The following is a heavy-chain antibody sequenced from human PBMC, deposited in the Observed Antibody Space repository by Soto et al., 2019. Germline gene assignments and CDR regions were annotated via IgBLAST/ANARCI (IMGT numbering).Heavy chain of an antibody. V-gene: IGHV1-3*01. D-gene: IGHD6-13*01. J-gene: IGHJ1*01. CDR2: INAGNGNT. Sequence: QVQLVQSGAEVKKPGASVTVSCKASGYTFTSYAMHWVRQAPGQRLEWMGWINAGNGNTKYSQKFQGRVTITRDTSASTAYMELSSLRSEDTAVYYCAARGGPHGYSSSSYFQHWGQGTLVTVSS. CDR3: AARGGPHGYSSSSYFQH. CDR1: GYTFTSYA.